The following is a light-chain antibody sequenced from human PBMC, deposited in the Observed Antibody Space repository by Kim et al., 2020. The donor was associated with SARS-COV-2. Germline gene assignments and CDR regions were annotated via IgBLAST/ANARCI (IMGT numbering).Light chain of an antibody. CDR1: QSVSSF. CDR3: QRRSNWPPYT. J-gene: IGKJ2*01. Sequence: EIVLTQSPATLSLSPGERATLSCRASQSVSSFLAWYQQKPGQAPRLLIYDASNRATGIPARFSGSGSGTDFTLTINSLEPEDFAVYYCQRRSNWPPYTFGQGTKLEI. CDR2: DAS. V-gene: IGKV3-11*01.